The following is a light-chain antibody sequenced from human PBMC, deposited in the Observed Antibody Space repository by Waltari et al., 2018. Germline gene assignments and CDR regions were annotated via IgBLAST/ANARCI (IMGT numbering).Light chain of an antibody. CDR3: HQYGNSART. CDR1: QRVANSY. CDR2: AAS. Sequence: VFTQSPRTLSLSQGERATLSCRASQRVANSYLAWYQQRPGQAPRLLIYAASSRATGIPDRFSGSVSGTDFTLTISRLEPEDSAVYYCHQYGNSARTFGQGTKVEIK. V-gene: IGKV3-20*01. J-gene: IGKJ1*01.